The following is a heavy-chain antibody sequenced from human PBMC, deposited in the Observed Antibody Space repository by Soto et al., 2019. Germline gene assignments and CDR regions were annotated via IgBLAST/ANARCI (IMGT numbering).Heavy chain of an antibody. CDR2: INAGNGNT. Sequence: ASVKVSCKASGYTFTSYAMHWVRQAPGQRLEWMGWINAGNGNTKYSQKFQGRVTITRDTSASTAYMELSSLRSEDTAVYYCAIPRGYCSGGSCSSYYYYYGMDVWGQGTTVTVSS. V-gene: IGHV1-3*01. J-gene: IGHJ6*02. D-gene: IGHD2-15*01. CDR3: AIPRGYCSGGSCSSYYYYYGMDV. CDR1: GYTFTSYA.